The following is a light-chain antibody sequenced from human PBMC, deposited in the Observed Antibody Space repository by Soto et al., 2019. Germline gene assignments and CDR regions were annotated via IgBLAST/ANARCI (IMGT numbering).Light chain of an antibody. CDR2: NAS. CDR3: QQRGDWPPIT. CDR1: QSVSTF. V-gene: IGKV3-11*01. Sequence: EIVLTQSPATLSLAPGERAILSCRASQSVSTFFAWFQQKPGQPPRLLIYNASNRTTGIPARFSGSGSGTDFTPTISSLEPEDFAVYYCQQRGDWPPITFGQGTRLESK. J-gene: IGKJ5*01.